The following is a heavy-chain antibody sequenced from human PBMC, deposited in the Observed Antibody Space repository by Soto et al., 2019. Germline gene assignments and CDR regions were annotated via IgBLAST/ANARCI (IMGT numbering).Heavy chain of an antibody. CDR2: IIPIFGTA. CDR3: ARDRADYYDSSGKYDYYYYYYGMDV. Sequence: SVKVSCKASGGTFSSYAISWVRQAPGQGLEWMGGIIPIFGTANYAQKFQGRVTITADESTSTAYMELSSLRSEDTAVYYCARDRADYYDSSGKYDYYYYYYGMDVWGQGTTVTVSS. CDR1: GGTFSSYA. J-gene: IGHJ6*02. V-gene: IGHV1-69*13. D-gene: IGHD3-22*01.